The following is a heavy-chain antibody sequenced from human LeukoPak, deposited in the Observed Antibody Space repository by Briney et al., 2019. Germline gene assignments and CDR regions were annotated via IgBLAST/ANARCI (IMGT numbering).Heavy chain of an antibody. V-gene: IGHV3-74*01. CDR3: ARALAVAGTGY. CDR2: INSDGSST. J-gene: IGHJ4*02. D-gene: IGHD6-19*01. Sequence: GGSLRLSCAASGFTFSSHWMHWVRQAPGKGLVWVSRINSDGSSTSYADSVKGRFTISRDNAKNSLYLQMNSLRAEDTAVYYCARALAVAGTGYWGQGTLVTVSS. CDR1: GFTFSSHW.